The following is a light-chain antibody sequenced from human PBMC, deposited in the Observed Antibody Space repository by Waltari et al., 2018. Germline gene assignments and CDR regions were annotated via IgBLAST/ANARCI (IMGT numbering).Light chain of an antibody. CDR1: SSDGGDYNY. CDR2: DVS. V-gene: IGLV2-14*03. J-gene: IGLJ2*01. Sequence: QPALTQPASVSGSPGQSITISCTGTSSDGGDYNYVSWYQRHPGKAPKLIIFDVSNRPSGVSNRFSGSKSGDTASLTISGLQAEDEADYYCSSYTSSSTYVVFGGGTKLTVL. CDR3: SSYTSSSTYVV.